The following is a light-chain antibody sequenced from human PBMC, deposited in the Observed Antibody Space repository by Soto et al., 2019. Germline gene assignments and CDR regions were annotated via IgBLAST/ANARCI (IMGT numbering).Light chain of an antibody. CDR1: QRGLYSSNNKNY. V-gene: IGKV4-1*01. CDR3: QQYYSTPLS. J-gene: IGKJ4*01. CDR2: LSS. Sequence: DIVMTQSPDSLAVSLGERATINCKSSQRGLYSSNNKNYLAWYQQKPGQPPKLLIYLSSTRESGVPERFRGSGSGPDFTLTISSLQAEDVAVYYSQQYYSTPLSFGGGTKVEIK.